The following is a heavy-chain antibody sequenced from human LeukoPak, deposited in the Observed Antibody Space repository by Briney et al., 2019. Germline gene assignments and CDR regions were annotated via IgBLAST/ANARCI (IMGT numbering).Heavy chain of an antibody. D-gene: IGHD2-21*01. CDR2: ISFGGDHI. CDR3: AATGLLGDIP. Sequence: GGSLRLSCVASTFSLSSHSMNWLRRAPGKGLEWVSSISFGGDHIKYADSVKGRFTISRDDEKNSVYLQMNSLRAEDTAVYYCAATGLLGDIPWGQGTLVTVSS. V-gene: IGHV3-21*04. J-gene: IGHJ5*02. CDR1: TFSLSSHS.